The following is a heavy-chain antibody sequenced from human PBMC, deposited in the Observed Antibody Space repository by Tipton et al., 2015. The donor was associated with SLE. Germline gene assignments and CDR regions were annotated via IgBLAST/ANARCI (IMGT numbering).Heavy chain of an antibody. V-gene: IGHV4-4*07. J-gene: IGHJ4*02. Sequence: TLSLTCTVSGGSLSSYYWSWIRQPAGKGLEWIGRIYASGSTKYNPSLKSRVTISVDPSKNQFSLKLNSVTAADTAVYYCAGDYDSGSYRFDFWGQGTLVTVSS. CDR2: IYASGST. D-gene: IGHD3-10*01. CDR3: AGDYDSGSYRFDF. CDR1: GGSLSSYY.